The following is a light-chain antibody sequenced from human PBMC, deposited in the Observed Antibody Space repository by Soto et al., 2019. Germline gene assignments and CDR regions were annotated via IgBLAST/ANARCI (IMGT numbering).Light chain of an antibody. V-gene: IGKV4-1*01. CDR3: QQYFSTPYS. CDR2: WAS. Sequence: IVKTQSPDSLAVSLGERATINCKSSQSVLHTSYNRNYLAWYLQKPGQPPKVLMYWASTRESGVPDRFSGSGSGTDFTLTITSLQAEDVAVYYCQQYFSTPYSFGQGTKLEIK. CDR1: QSVLHTSYNRNY. J-gene: IGKJ2*03.